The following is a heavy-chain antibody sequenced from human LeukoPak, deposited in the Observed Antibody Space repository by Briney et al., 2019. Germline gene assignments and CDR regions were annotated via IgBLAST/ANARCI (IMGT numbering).Heavy chain of an antibody. D-gene: IGHD6-19*01. J-gene: IGHJ4*02. CDR3: ARATSFGSGWYYFDY. CDR2: IYYSGST. CDR1: GGSISSGGYY. V-gene: IGHV4-31*03. Sequence: PSETLSLTCTASGGSISSGGYYWSWIRQHPGKGLEWIGYIYYSGSTYYNPSLKSRVTISVDTSKNQFSLKLSSVTAADTAVYYCARATSFGSGWYYFDYWGQGTLVTVSS.